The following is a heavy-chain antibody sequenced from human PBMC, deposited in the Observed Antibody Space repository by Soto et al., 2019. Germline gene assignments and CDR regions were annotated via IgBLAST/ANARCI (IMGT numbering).Heavy chain of an antibody. J-gene: IGHJ6*02. Sequence: WIRQPPGKGLEWVSGISWNSRSIGYAVSVKGRFTISRDNAKNSLYLQMNSLRAEDTALYYCAKELYYYDSSGYHGNYYYGMDVWGQGTTVTVSS. CDR3: AKELYYYDSSGYHGNYYYGMDV. V-gene: IGHV3-9*01. CDR2: ISWNSRSI. D-gene: IGHD3-22*01.